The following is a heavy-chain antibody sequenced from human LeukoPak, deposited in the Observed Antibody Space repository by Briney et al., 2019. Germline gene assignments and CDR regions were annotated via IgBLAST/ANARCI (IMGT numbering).Heavy chain of an antibody. Sequence: ASVKVSCKASGGTFSSYAISWVRQAPGQGLEWMGRIIPILGIANYAQKFQGRVTITADKSTSTAYMELSSLRSEDTAVYYCARGVRFGESNFDYWGQGTLVTVSS. CDR1: GGTFSSYA. D-gene: IGHD3-10*01. CDR2: IIPILGIA. J-gene: IGHJ4*02. CDR3: ARGVRFGESNFDY. V-gene: IGHV1-69*04.